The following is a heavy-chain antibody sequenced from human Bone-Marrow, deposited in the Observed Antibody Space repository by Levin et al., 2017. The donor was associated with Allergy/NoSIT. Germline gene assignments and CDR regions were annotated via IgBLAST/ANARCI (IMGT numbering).Heavy chain of an antibody. CDR2: IYYSGDK. J-gene: IGHJ6*01. D-gene: IGHD1-26*01. CDR1: GGSISSGGHY. Sequence: PSETLSLTCTVSGGSISSGGHYWSWIRLLPGKGLEWIGYIYYSGDKDYNPSLTSRLSISVDTSKNEFSLRLGSVTAADTAVYYCGRCHLGAAAPYSGMDVWGRGTTVTVSS. CDR3: GRCHLGAAAPYSGMDV. V-gene: IGHV4-31*03.